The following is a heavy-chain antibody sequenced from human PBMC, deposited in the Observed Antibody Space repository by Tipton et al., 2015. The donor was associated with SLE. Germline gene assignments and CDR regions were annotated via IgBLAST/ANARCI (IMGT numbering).Heavy chain of an antibody. V-gene: IGHV4-4*07. J-gene: IGHJ4*02. CDR2: LYPSGST. Sequence: TLSLTCTVSGSSITAYYWTWIRQPAGKGLEWIGRLYPSGSTNYSPSLQSRVSMSVDTSKNQFSLTLTSVTAADTAVYFCAAVTTEGGGFDYWGQGALVTVSS. CDR3: AAVTTEGGGFDY. D-gene: IGHD4-17*01. CDR1: GSSITAYY.